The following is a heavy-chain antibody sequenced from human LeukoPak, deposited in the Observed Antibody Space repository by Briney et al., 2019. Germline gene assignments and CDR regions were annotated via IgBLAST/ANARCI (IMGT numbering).Heavy chain of an antibody. J-gene: IGHJ4*02. CDR1: GYTFTGYY. Sequence: ASVKVSCKASGYTFTGYYIHWVRQAPGQGLEWMGWINPNSGGTNYAQKFQGRVTITTDESTSTAYMELSSLRSEDTAVYYCARRGTTIHSYHFDYWGQGTLVTVSS. V-gene: IGHV1-2*02. CDR2: INPNSGGT. CDR3: ARRGTTIHSYHFDY. D-gene: IGHD1-7*01.